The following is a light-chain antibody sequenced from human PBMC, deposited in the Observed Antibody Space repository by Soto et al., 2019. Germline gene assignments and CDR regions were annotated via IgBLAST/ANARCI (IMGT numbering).Light chain of an antibody. CDR3: MSWDDSLSGML. J-gene: IGLJ3*02. V-gene: IGLV1-47*01. CDR1: SSNIGSHS. CDR2: RND. Sequence: QSVLTQPPSASGTPGQRVTISCSGSSSNIGSHSVCWFQQLPGTAPKMLICRNDERASGVPDRFSGSKSGSSASLDITGLQSEDEADYYCMSWDDSLSGMLFGRGTKVTVL.